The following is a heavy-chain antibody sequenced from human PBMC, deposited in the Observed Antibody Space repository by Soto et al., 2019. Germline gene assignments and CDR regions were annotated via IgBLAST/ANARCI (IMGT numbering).Heavy chain of an antibody. CDR1: GFTFSNAW. CDR3: STDPCQGYSSGWFAFDI. V-gene: IGHV3-15*01. Sequence: GGSLRLSCAASGFTFSNAWMSWVRQAPGKGLEWVGRIKSKTDGGTTDYAAPMKGRFTISRDDSKNTLYLQMNSLKTEDTAVYYCSTDPCQGYSSGWFAFDIWGQGTMVTVSS. CDR2: IKSKTDGGTT. J-gene: IGHJ3*02. D-gene: IGHD6-13*01.